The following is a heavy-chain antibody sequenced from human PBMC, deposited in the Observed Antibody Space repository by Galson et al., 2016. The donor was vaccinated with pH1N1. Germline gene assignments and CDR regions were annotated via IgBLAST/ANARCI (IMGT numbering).Heavy chain of an antibody. CDR1: GYIFTRDY. D-gene: IGHD7-27*01. Sequence: SVKVSCKASGYIFTRDYFHWVRQAPGQGLEWMGVIDPSNGGTTFAQKFQGLVTMTRDTSTSTVCMELSGLKSDDTAVYYCIRDLGRLRDFWGQGTLVTVSS. V-gene: IGHV1-46*03. CDR2: IDPSNGGT. J-gene: IGHJ4*02. CDR3: IRDLGRLRDF.